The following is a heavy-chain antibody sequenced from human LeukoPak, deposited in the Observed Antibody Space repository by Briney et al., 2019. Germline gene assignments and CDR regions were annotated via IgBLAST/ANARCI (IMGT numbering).Heavy chain of an antibody. V-gene: IGHV3-23*01. J-gene: IGHJ4*02. Sequence: PGGSLRLSCAASGFTFSTYAMSWVRQAPGKGLEWVSAISGSSFSIYYADSVKGRFTISRDNSKNTLYLQMNSLRAEDTAVYYCAKDPYTYFYDSGGYTFDSWGQGTLVTVSS. D-gene: IGHD3-22*01. CDR2: ISGSSFSI. CDR3: AKDPYTYFYDSGGYTFDS. CDR1: GFTFSTYA.